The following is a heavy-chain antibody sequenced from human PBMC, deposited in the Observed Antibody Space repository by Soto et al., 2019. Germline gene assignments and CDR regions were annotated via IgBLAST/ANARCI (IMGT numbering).Heavy chain of an antibody. J-gene: IGHJ3*02. Sequence: ASVKVSCKASGGTFSSYAISWVRQAPGQGLEWMGGIIPIFGTANYAQKFQGRVTITADESTSTAYMELSSLRSEDTAVDYGACFRRGVGKSADAFDIWGQGTMVTVSS. CDR3: ACFRRGVGKSADAFDI. V-gene: IGHV1-69*13. D-gene: IGHD7-27*01. CDR2: IIPIFGTA. CDR1: GGTFSSYA.